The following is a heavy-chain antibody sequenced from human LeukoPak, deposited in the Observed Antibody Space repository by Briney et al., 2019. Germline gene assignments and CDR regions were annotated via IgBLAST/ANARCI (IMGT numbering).Heavy chain of an antibody. D-gene: IGHD3-22*01. Sequence: SETLSLTCTVSGGSISSSSYYWGWIRQPPGKGLEWIGSVYYSGSTYCNSSLQSRITISVDTSKNQFSLKLTSVTAADTAVYYCASDRSGLSFCFWGQGTLVTVSS. CDR3: ASDRSGLSFCF. J-gene: IGHJ4*02. CDR1: GGSISSSSYY. CDR2: VYYSGST. V-gene: IGHV4-39*01.